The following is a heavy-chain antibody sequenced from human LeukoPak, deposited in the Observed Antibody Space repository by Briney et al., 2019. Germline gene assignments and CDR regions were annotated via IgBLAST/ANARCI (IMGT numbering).Heavy chain of an antibody. CDR2: INPNSGGT. J-gene: IGHJ4*02. D-gene: IGHD2-2*01. CDR1: GYTFTGYY. Sequence: ASVKVSCTASGYTFTGYYMHWVRQAPGQGLEWMGWINPNSGGTNYAQKFQGRVTMTRDTSISTAYMELSRLRSDDTAVYYCATGLYCSSTSCYHRWGQGTLVTVSS. V-gene: IGHV1-2*02. CDR3: ATGLYCSSTSCYHR.